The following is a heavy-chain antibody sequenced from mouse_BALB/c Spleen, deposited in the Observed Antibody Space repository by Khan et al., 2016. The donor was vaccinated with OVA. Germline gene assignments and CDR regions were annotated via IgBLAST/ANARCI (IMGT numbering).Heavy chain of an antibody. Sequence: QVQLKQSGAELAKPGASVKMSCKASGYTFTTYWMHWVKQRPGQGLEWIGYINPTSGYTDYNEKFKDRATLSADKSSSTAYMQLSSLTSEDSAVYCSTRDGIDYWGQGTTVTVSS. D-gene: IGHD2-3*01. CDR2: INPTSGYT. CDR1: GYTFTTYW. V-gene: IGHV1-7*01. CDR3: TRDGIDY. J-gene: IGHJ2*01.